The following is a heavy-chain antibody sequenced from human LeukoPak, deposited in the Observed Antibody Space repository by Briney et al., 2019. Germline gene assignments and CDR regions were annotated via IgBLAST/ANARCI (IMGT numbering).Heavy chain of an antibody. J-gene: IGHJ4*02. CDR1: GFTFSSYS. D-gene: IGHD3-3*01. CDR3: ARADDFWSGYYPSFDY. V-gene: IGHV3-21*01. CDR2: ISSSSSYI. Sequence: PGGSLRLSCAASGFTFSSYSMNWVRQAPGKGLEWVSSISSSSSYIYYADSVKGRFTISRDNAKNSLYLQVNSLRAEDTAVYYCARADDFWSGYYPSFDYWGQGTLVTVSS.